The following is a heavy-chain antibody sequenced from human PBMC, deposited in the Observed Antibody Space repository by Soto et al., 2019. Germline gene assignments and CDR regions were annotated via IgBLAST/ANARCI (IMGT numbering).Heavy chain of an antibody. D-gene: IGHD3-10*01. J-gene: IGHJ4*02. CDR3: ARGPMVRGPTPFDY. V-gene: IGHV4-59*01. CDR2: VYYSGSA. Sequence: QVQLQESGPGLVKPSETLSLTCNVSGGSIRSYYWNWIRQPPGKTLEWIGDVYYSGSANYNPSLKRRVTISVDMPRNQFSLKLNSVTAADTAVYYCARGPMVRGPTPFDYWGQGTLVTVSS. CDR1: GGSIRSYY.